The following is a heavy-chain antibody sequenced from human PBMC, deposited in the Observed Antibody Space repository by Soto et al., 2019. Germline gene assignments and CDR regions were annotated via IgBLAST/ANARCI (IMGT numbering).Heavy chain of an antibody. CDR1: GFTFNNYG. J-gene: IGHJ4*02. D-gene: IGHD3-22*01. CDR3: ARDPPLSMIVVVGVDDF. Sequence: GGSLRLSCVVSGFTFNNYGINWVRQAPGKGLEWVSSVSKSDYTYYSDSVKGRFTISRDNAKNSVSLQMNTLRAEDTAVYYCARDPPLSMIVVVGVDDFWGQGTLVTVSS. CDR2: VSKSDYT. V-gene: IGHV3-21*01.